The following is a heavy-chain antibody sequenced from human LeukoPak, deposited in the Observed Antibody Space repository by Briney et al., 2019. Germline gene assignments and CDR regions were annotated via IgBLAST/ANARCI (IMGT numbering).Heavy chain of an antibody. V-gene: IGHV1-18*01. CDR2: ISAYNGNT. CDR1: GGTFSSYA. CDR3: ARGPTYGGNSGYFDL. D-gene: IGHD4-23*01. Sequence: ASVKVSCKASGGTFSSYAISWVRQAPGQGLEWMGWISAYNGNTNYAQKLQGRVTMTTDTSTSTAYMELRSLRSDDTAVYYCARGPTYGGNSGYFDLWGRGTLVTVSS. J-gene: IGHJ2*01.